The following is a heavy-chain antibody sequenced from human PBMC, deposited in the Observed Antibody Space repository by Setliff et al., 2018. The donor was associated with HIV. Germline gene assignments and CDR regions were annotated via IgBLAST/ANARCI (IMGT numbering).Heavy chain of an antibody. CDR1: GGSISSHF. J-gene: IGHJ4*02. V-gene: IGHV4-59*08. D-gene: IGHD1-26*01. CDR2: IYYSGST. CDR3: ARNQLRGSYPAFDY. Sequence: SETLSLTCTVSGGSISSHFWSWIRQPPGKGLEWIGYIYYSGSTKYNPSLRSRVTISLDTSKNQFSLNLNSVTAADTAVYYCARNQLRGSYPAFDYWGQGTPVTVSS.